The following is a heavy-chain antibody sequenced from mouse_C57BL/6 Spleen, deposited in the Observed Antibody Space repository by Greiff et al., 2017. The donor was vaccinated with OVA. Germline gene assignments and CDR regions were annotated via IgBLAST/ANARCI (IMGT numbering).Heavy chain of an antibody. CDR1: GYTFTDYN. V-gene: IGHV1-18*01. Sequence: VQLKQSGPELVKPGASVKIPCKASGYTFTDYNMDWVKQSHGKSLEWIGDINPNNGGTIYNQKFKGKATLTVDKSSSAAYMELRSLTSEDTAVYYCTLLLRYQALFADWGQGTLVTVSA. CDR3: TLLLRYQALFAD. J-gene: IGHJ3*01. CDR2: INPNNGGT. D-gene: IGHD1-1*01.